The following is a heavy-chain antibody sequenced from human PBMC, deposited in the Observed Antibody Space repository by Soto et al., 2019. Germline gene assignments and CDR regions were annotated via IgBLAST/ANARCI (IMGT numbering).Heavy chain of an antibody. D-gene: IGHD5-18*01. V-gene: IGHV4-59*01. CDR1: GGSISNYF. Sequence: ASETLSLTCTVSGGSISNYFWSWIRQPPGKGLEWIGYIYYSGSTSYNPSLKSRVTISVDTSKSQFSLKLNSVTAADTAVYYCARGSAIQLGFFDYWGRGTLVTGSS. J-gene: IGHJ4*02. CDR3: ARGSAIQLGFFDY. CDR2: IYYSGST.